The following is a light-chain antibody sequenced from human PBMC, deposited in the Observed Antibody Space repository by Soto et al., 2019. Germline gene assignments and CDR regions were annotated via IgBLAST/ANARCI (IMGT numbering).Light chain of an antibody. CDR2: EAS. CDR3: QQRYNWPLT. Sequence: DIVLTQSPGTLSLSPGETAYLSCRASQNVDTSLACYQQRPGRAPRLLMSEASRRAAGIPARFSGTGSGTDFTLIINSLEPEDVAVYYCQQRYNWPLTFGAGTRVEI. CDR1: QNVDTS. V-gene: IGKV3-11*01. J-gene: IGKJ4*01.